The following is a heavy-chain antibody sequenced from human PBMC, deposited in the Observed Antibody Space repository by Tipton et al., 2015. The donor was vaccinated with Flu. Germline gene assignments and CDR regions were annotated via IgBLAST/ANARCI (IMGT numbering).Heavy chain of an antibody. D-gene: IGHD6-19*01. CDR2: WYTSGGT. Sequence: GLVKPSETLSLTCTVSGDSMRSDYYWSWIRQAAGKGLEWIGRWYTSGGTKYNPSLRSRVIISVDTSNNQFSLRLTSVTAADTAVYYCARGLSSGWYSAGYFDYWGQGTLITVSS. CDR1: GDSMRSDYY. CDR3: ARGLSSGWYSAGYFDY. V-gene: IGHV4-4*07. J-gene: IGHJ4*02.